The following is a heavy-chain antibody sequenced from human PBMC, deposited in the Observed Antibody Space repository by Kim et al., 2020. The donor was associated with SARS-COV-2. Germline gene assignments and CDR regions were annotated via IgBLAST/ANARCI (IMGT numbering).Heavy chain of an antibody. D-gene: IGHD2-8*01. CDR3: ARDWANGYYYGMDV. V-gene: IGHV4-61*01. J-gene: IGHJ6*02. CDR1: GGSVSSGSYY. CDR2: IYYSGST. Sequence: SETLSLTCTVSGGSVSSGSYYWSWIRQPPGKGLEWIGYIYYSGSTNYNPSLKSRVTISVDTSKNQFSLKLSSVTAADTAVYYCARDWANGYYYGMDVWGQGTTVTVSS.